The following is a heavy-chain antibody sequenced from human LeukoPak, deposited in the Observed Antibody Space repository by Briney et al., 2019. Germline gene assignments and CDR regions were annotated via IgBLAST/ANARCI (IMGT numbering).Heavy chain of an antibody. CDR1: GGTFSSYA. V-gene: IGHV1-69*05. CDR3: ARWVVGATGGLSDY. J-gene: IGHJ4*02. CDR2: IIPIFGTS. Sequence: SVKVSCKASGGTFSSYAISWVRQGPGQGLGWMGGIIPIFGTSNYAQKFQGRVTITTDESTSTAYMELSSLRSEDTAVYYCARWVVGATGGLSDYWGQGTLVTVSS. D-gene: IGHD1-26*01.